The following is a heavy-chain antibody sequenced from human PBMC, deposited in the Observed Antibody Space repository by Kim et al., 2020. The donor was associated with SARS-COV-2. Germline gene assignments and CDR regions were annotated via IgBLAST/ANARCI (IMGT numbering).Heavy chain of an antibody. CDR1: GGSISSSSYY. CDR2: IYYSGNT. J-gene: IGHJ4*02. CDR3: AKFSPPWNDVRDDC. D-gene: IGHD1-1*01. V-gene: IGHV4-39*01. Sequence: SETLSLTCSVSGGSISSSSYYWGWIRQPPGKGLEWIGSIYYSGNTFYNPSLKSRITISVDTSKNQFSLKLSSVTAADTAVYYCAKFSPPWNDVRDDCWGQGTLATVSS.